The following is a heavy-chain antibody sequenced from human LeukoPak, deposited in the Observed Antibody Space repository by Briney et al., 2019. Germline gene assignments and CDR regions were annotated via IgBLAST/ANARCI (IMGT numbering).Heavy chain of an antibody. D-gene: IGHD5-12*01. CDR2: IYYRGST. Sequence: SETLSLTCTVSGGSISSGGYYWSWIRQPPGKGLEWIGFIYYRGSTNYNPSLESRVTISVDTSKNRFSLKLSSVTAADTAVYYCARDRYSGYDGFGAFDIWGQGTMVTVSS. V-gene: IGHV4-61*08. CDR3: ARDRYSGYDGFGAFDI. J-gene: IGHJ3*02. CDR1: GGSISSGGYY.